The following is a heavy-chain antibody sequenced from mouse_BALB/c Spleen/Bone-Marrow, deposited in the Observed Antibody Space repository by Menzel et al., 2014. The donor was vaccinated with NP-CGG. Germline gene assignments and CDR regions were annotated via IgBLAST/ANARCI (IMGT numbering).Heavy chain of an antibody. CDR2: IDPASGNI. D-gene: IGHD4-1*01. J-gene: IGHJ2*01. Sequence: EVQLVESGTDLVKPGASVKLSCTASGFNIKDTYMHWVKQRPEQGLDWIGRIDPASGNIQYDPKFQGRAAITADTSSNTAYLQLSSPTSEDTAVYYCASLTGTFDYWGQGTPLTVSS. CDR1: GFNIKDTY. CDR3: ASLTGTFDY. V-gene: IGHV14-3*02.